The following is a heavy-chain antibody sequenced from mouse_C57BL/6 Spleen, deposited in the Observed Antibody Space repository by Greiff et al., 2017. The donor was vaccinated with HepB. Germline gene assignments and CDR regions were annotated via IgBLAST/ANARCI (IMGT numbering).Heavy chain of an antibody. CDR1: GFNIKNTY. J-gene: IGHJ1*03. CDR2: IDPANGNT. Sequence: EVKLMESVAELVRPGASVKLSCTASGFNIKNTYMHWVKQRPEQGLEWIGRIDPANGNTKYAPKFQGKATITADTSSNTAYLQLSSLTSEDTAIYYCARRGTTTVVATSNFDVWGTGTTVTVSS. CDR3: ARRGTTTVVATSNFDV. V-gene: IGHV14-3*01. D-gene: IGHD1-1*01.